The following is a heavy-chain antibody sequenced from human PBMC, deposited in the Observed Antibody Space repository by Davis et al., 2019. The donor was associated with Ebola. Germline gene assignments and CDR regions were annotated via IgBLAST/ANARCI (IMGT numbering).Heavy chain of an antibody. CDR3: ARGGLWFGELLFREDFDY. CDR1: GYTFTGYY. CDR2: INPNSGGT. D-gene: IGHD3-10*01. V-gene: IGHV1-2*06. Sequence: AASVKVSCKASGYTFTGYYIHWVRQAPGQGLEWMGRINPNSGGTNSAQKFQGRVTMTRNTSISTAYMELSSLRSEDTAVYYCARGGLWFGELLFREDFDYWGQGTLVTVSS. J-gene: IGHJ4*02.